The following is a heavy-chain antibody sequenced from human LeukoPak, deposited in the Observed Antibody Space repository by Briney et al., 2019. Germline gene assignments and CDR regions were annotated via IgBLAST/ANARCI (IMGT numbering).Heavy chain of an antibody. D-gene: IGHD3-10*01. Sequence: PGGSLRLSCAASGFTFSDYYMSWIRQAPGKGLEWVSYISSSGSTIYYADSVKGRFTISRDNAKNSLYLQMNSLRAEDTAVYYCARGTMVRGVIRPDYYYYMDVWGKGTTVTVSS. CDR2: ISSSGSTI. J-gene: IGHJ6*03. CDR3: ARGTMVRGVIRPDYYYYMDV. V-gene: IGHV3-11*01. CDR1: GFTFSDYY.